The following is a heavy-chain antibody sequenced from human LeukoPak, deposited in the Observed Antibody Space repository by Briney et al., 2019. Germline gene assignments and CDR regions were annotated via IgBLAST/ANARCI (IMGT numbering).Heavy chain of an antibody. D-gene: IGHD3-3*01. CDR2: IYTSGST. CDR1: GGSISSYY. J-gene: IGHJ4*02. CDR3: ARVDFWSGYFDY. V-gene: IGHV4-4*07. Sequence: SETLSLTCTASGGSISSYYWSWIRQPAGKGLEWIGRIYTSGSTNYNPSLKSRVTMSVDTSKNQFSLKLSSVTAADTAVYYCARVDFWSGYFDYWGQGTLVTVSS.